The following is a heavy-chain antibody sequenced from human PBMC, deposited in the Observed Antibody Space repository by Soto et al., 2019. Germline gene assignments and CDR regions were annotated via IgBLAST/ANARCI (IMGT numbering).Heavy chain of an antibody. D-gene: IGHD3-3*01. Sequence: QVLLQQWGAGLLKSSETLSLTCAVYGGSFSGYYWTWIRQPPGKGLEWIGEINHSGSTNYNPSLKIRVTISVDTSKSQFSLKLSSVTAADTAVYYCARGGAGDFWSGYYNYYYMDVWGKGTTVTVSS. CDR2: INHSGST. CDR1: GGSFSGYY. CDR3: ARGGAGDFWSGYYNYYYMDV. V-gene: IGHV4-34*01. J-gene: IGHJ6*03.